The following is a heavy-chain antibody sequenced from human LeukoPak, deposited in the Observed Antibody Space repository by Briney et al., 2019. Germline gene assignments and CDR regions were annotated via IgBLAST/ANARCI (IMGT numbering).Heavy chain of an antibody. D-gene: IGHD2-2*01. V-gene: IGHV4-4*07. CDR2: IYTSGST. CDR1: GGSISSYY. Sequence: SETLSLTCTVSGGSISSYYWSWIRQPAGKGLEWIGRIYTSGSTNYNPSLKSRVTMSVDTSKNQFSLKLSSVTAADTAVYYCARDQDIVVVPAAKTHYYYYMDVWGKGTTVTVSS. CDR3: ARDQDIVVVPAAKTHYYYYMDV. J-gene: IGHJ6*03.